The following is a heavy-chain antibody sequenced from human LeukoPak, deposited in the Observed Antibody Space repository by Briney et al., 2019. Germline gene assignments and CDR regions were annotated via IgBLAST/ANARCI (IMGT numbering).Heavy chain of an antibody. V-gene: IGHV1-46*01. CDR2: INPSGGST. CDR1: GYTFTSYY. J-gene: IGHJ4*02. D-gene: IGHD3-10*01. CDR3: ARVGGLLWFGELSMERATYYFDY. Sequence: ASVKVSCKASGYTFTSYYMHWVRQAPGQGLEWMGIINPSGGSTSYAQKFQGRVTMTRDTSTSTAYMELSSLRSEDTAVYYCARVGGLLWFGELSMERATYYFDYWGQGTLVTVSS.